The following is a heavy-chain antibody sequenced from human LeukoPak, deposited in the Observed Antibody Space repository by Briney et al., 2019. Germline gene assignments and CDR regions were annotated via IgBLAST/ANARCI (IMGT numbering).Heavy chain of an antibody. CDR1: GFKVRDVW. V-gene: IGHV3-15*01. CDR2: IKSKPDGGTT. Sequence: GGSLRLSCGASGFKVRDVWMSWVRQAPGRGLEWLGRIKSKPDGGTTDYVAPVKGRFTISRDDSKNTVSLQMNSLKTEDTAVYYCTTDLRHWGQGTLVTVSS. CDR3: TTDLRH. J-gene: IGHJ4*02.